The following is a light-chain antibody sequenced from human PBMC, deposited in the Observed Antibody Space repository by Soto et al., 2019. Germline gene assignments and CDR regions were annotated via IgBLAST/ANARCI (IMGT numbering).Light chain of an antibody. V-gene: IGKV1-5*03. J-gene: IGKJ2*01. CDR3: QHYNTYPYT. CDR1: HSVNRW. CDR2: RAS. Sequence: DTQMTQSPSTLSASVGDRVTITCRASHSVNRWLAWYQQKPGKAPNLLIHRASTLQSGVPSRFSGSGSGTEFTLTISSLQPDDFATYYCQHYNTYPYTFGQGTRLEIK.